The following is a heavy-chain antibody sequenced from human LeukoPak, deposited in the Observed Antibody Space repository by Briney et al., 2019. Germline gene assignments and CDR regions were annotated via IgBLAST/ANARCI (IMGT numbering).Heavy chain of an antibody. J-gene: IGHJ5*02. CDR1: GGSISSGDYY. V-gene: IGHV4-30-4*08. CDR3: ARDHITIFGVVQNWFDP. Sequence: SQTLSLTCTVSGGSISSGDYYWSWIRQPPGKGLEWIGYIYYSGSTYYNPSLKSRVTISVDTSKNQFSLKLSSVTAADTAVYYCARDHITIFGVVQNWFDPWGQGTLVTVSS. CDR2: IYYSGST. D-gene: IGHD3-3*01.